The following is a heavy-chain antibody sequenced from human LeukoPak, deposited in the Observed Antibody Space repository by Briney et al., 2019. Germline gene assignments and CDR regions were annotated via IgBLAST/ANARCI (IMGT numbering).Heavy chain of an antibody. D-gene: IGHD2-15*01. V-gene: IGHV3-43D*03. CDR2: ISWDGGST. CDR1: GFTFDDYA. Sequence: GGSLRLSCAASGFTFDDYAMHWVRQAPGKGLEWVSLISWDGGSTYYADSVKGRFTISRDNSKNSLYLQMNSLRAEDTALYYCAKDITVAATGLVDYWGQGTLVTVSS. CDR3: AKDITVAATGLVDY. J-gene: IGHJ4*02.